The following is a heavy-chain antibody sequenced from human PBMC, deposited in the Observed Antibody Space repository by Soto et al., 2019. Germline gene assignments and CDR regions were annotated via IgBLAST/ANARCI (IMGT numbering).Heavy chain of an antibody. CDR1: GFMFSRNG. V-gene: IGHV3-30*18. CDR3: AKDLSGGSYGFPGAHYFYGMDV. CDR2: ISHDGGNK. Sequence: QVQLVESGGGVVQPGRSLRLSCAASGFMFSRNGMHWVRQAPGKGLEWVAVISHDGGNKYYVDSVKGRFTISRDNSKNTLYLQMNSLKMDDTAVYYCAKDLSGGSYGFPGAHYFYGMDVWGQGTTVTVSS. D-gene: IGHD5-18*01. J-gene: IGHJ6*02.